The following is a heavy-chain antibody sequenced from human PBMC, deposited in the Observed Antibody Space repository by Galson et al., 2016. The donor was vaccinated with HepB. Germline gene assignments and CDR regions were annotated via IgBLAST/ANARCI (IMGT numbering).Heavy chain of an antibody. CDR2: IIPIIDVT. V-gene: IGHV1-69*10. CDR1: GGSLSTYP. J-gene: IGHJ4*02. CDR3: ARDAPLYFDY. Sequence: SVKVSCKASGGSLSTYPIGWVRQAPGQGLEWMGGIIPIIDVTDYAQKFRGRVTITADRSTNTTYMELRSLTSDDTALYYCARDAPLYFDYWGQGTLVTVSS.